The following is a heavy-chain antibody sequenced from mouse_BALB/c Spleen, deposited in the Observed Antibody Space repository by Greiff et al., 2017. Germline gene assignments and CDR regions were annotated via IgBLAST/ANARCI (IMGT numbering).Heavy chain of an antibody. Sequence: VQLKESGPELVKPGASVKMSCKASGYTFTSYVMHWVKQKPGQGLEWIGYINPYNDGTKYNEKFKGKATLTSDKSSSTAYMELSSLTSEDSAVYYCAIYYDYLYAMDYWGQGTSVTVSS. D-gene: IGHD2-4*01. V-gene: IGHV1-14*01. CDR1: GYTFTSYV. J-gene: IGHJ4*01. CDR2: INPYNDGT. CDR3: AIYYDYLYAMDY.